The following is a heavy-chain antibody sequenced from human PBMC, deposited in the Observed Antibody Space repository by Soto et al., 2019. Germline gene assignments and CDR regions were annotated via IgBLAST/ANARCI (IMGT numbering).Heavy chain of an antibody. V-gene: IGHV3-30*18. CDR3: AKSWGLGN. CDR1: GFSFSEYS. Sequence: SGRSLRLSCAAAGFSFSEYSMHRVRQAPGKGLEWVAVISYDGSKYYAGSVKGRFTISRDNSKNTLYLQMNSLRGDDTAVYYCAKSWGLGNWGQGSQFTVSS. J-gene: IGHJ4*02. D-gene: IGHD3-16*01. CDR2: ISYDGSK.